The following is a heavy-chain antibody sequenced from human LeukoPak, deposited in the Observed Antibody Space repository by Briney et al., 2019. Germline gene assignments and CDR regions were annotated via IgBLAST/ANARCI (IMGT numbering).Heavy chain of an antibody. D-gene: IGHD3-9*01. CDR1: GYTFTRYG. CDR3: ARDPGQYYDILTGYYTPYYFDY. V-gene: IGHV1-18*01. CDR2: ISTYNGDT. Sequence: ASVNVSCKASGYTFTRYGISWVRQAPGQGLEWMGWISTYNGDTDYAQKLQGRVTMTTDTSTSTAYMELRSLRSGDTAVYYCARDPGQYYDILTGYYTPYYFDYWGQGTLVTVSS. J-gene: IGHJ4*02.